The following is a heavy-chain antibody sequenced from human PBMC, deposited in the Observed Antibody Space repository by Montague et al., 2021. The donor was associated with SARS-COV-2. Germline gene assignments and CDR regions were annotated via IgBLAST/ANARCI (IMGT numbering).Heavy chain of an antibody. Sequence: SLRLSCAASGFTFSSYSMNWVRQAPGKGLEWVSSISSSSSYIYYADSVKGRFTISRDNAKNSLYLQMNSLRAEDTAVYYCARDLGAANWGVYYCMDVWGQGTTVTVSS. CDR2: ISSSSSYI. V-gene: IGHV3-21*01. CDR1: GFTFSSYS. D-gene: IGHD1-26*01. CDR3: ARDLGAANWGVYYCMDV. J-gene: IGHJ6*02.